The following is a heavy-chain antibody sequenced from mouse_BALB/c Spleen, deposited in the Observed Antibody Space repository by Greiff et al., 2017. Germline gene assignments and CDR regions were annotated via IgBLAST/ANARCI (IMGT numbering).Heavy chain of an antibody. V-gene: IGHV14-3*02. CDR1: GFNIKDTY. CDR2: IDPANGNT. D-gene: IGHD2-4*01. J-gene: IGHJ4*01. Sequence: EVQLQESGAELVKPGASVKLSCTASGFNIKDTYMHWVKQRPEQGLEWIGRIDPANGNTKYDPKFQGKATITADTSSNTAYLQLSSLTSEDTAVYYCASYDYDGVMDYWGQGTSVTVSA. CDR3: ASYDYDGVMDY.